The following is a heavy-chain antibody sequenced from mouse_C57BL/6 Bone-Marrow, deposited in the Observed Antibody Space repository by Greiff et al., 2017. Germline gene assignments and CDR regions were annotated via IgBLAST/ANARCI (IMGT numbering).Heavy chain of an antibody. Sequence: QVQLQQSGAELVRPGTSVKVSCKASGYAFTNYLIEWVKQRPGQGLAWIGVINPGSGGTNYNEKFKGKATLTADKSSSTAYMQLSSLTSEDSAVYFCASQITTVVPFDYWGQGTTLTVSS. J-gene: IGHJ2*01. CDR3: ASQITTVVPFDY. CDR1: GYAFTNYL. D-gene: IGHD1-1*01. CDR2: INPGSGGT. V-gene: IGHV1-54*01.